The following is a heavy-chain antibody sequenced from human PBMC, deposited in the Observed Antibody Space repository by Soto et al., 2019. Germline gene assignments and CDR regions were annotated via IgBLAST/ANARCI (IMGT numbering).Heavy chain of an antibody. D-gene: IGHD1-26*01. J-gene: IGHJ6*02. CDR1: GYTFTGYY. CDR3: ARDRLFMGAIRYYYYGMDV. CDR2: INPNSGGT. V-gene: IGHV1-2*04. Sequence: ASVKVSCKASGYTFTGYYMHWVRQAPGQGLEWMGWINPNSGGTNYAQKFQGWVTMTRDTSISTAYMELNSLRDEDTAVYYCARDRLFMGAIRYYYYGMDVWDQGTTVTVSS.